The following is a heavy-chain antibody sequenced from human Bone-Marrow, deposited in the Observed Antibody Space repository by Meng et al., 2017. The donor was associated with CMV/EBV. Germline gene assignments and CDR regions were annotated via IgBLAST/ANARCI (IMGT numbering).Heavy chain of an antibody. D-gene: IGHD6-6*01. CDR2: IKSKTDGGTT. CDR1: GFTFSNAW. J-gene: IGHJ4*02. V-gene: IGHV3-15*01. CDR3: AKDLMGSSGRGYFDY. Sequence: GESLKISCAASGFTFSNAWMSWVRQAPGRGLEWVGRIKSKTDGGTTDYAAPVKGRFTISRDDSKNTLYLQMNSLKTEDTAVYYCAKDLMGSSGRGYFDYWGQGTLVTVSS.